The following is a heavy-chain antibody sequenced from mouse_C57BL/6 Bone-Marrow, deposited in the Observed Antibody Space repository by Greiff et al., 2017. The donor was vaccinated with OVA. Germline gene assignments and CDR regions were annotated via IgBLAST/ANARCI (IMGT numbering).Heavy chain of an antibody. Sequence: EVNVVESGGGLVQPGGSLSLSCAASGFTFTDYYMSWVRQPPGKALEWLGFIRNKANGYTTEYSASVKGRFTISRDNSQSILYLQMNALRAEDSATYYCARSPLITTVDAMDYWGQGTSVTVSS. D-gene: IGHD1-1*01. CDR2: IRNKANGYTT. J-gene: IGHJ4*01. CDR1: GFTFTDYY. V-gene: IGHV7-3*01. CDR3: ARSPLITTVDAMDY.